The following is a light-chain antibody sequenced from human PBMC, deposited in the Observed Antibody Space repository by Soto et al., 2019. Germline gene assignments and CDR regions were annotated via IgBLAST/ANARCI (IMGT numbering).Light chain of an antibody. CDR1: QSVSSY. CDR2: DAS. V-gene: IGKV3-11*01. J-gene: IGKJ1*01. Sequence: EIVLTQSPATLSLSPGERVTLSCRASQSVSSYLVWYQQKPGQAPRLLIYDASNRATGIPARFSGSGSGTDFTLTISRLEPEDFAVYYCQQYGSSGTFGQGTKVDI. CDR3: QQYGSSGT.